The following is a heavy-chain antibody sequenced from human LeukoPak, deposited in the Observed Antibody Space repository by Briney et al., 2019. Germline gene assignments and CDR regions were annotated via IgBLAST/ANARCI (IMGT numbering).Heavy chain of an antibody. D-gene: IGHD4-17*01. CDR3: ARVDPDTVTN. J-gene: IGHJ4*02. V-gene: IGHV1-2*02. CDR1: VYTFTGYY. Sequence: ASVKVSCKSSVYTFTGYYRHWVRQAPGQGLEWMGWINPNSGGTNYAQKFQGRVTMTRDTSISTAYMELRRLRSDDTAVYYCARVDPDTVTNWGQGTLVTASS. CDR2: INPNSGGT.